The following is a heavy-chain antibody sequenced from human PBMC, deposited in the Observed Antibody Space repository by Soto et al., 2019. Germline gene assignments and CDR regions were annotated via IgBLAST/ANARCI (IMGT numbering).Heavy chain of an antibody. D-gene: IGHD2-2*01. CDR3: PRRDPQPDCFDY. CDR1: GYTFTHYG. CDR2: ISGYNDNT. V-gene: IGHV1-18*04. J-gene: IGHJ4*02. Sequence: QVHLVQTGAEVKTPGASVKVSCKASGYTFTHYGITWVRQAPGQGVEWMGWISGYNDNTNYAQKFQARLTMTTDTSTTTAYLALRSLRFDDTAVYYGPRRDPQPDCFDYWGQGTLVTVSS.